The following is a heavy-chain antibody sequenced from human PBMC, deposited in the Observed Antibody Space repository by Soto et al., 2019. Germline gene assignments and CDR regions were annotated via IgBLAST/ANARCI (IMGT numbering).Heavy chain of an antibody. CDR1: GFTFPTFA. J-gene: IGHJ5*02. D-gene: IGHD3-3*01. Sequence: QVRLVESGGGMVQPWGSLRLSCAASGFTFPTFAFHWVRQAPGKGLEWVALISHDGTNKYYADSVKGRFTISRDNSRNTLYMQLSSMRVDDTAVYYCARDGLPDDFRSGGYWFDPWGQGTLVTVSS. V-gene: IGHV3-30-3*01. CDR3: ARDGLPDDFRSGGYWFDP. CDR2: ISHDGTNK.